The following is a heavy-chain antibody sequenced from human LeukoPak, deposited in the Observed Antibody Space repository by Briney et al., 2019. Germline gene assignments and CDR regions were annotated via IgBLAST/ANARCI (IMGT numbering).Heavy chain of an antibody. J-gene: IGHJ4*02. CDR1: GGSISSGSYY. D-gene: IGHD1-26*01. Sequence: SQTLSLTCTVSGGSISSGSYYWIWIRQPAGKGLEWIGRIYTSGSTNYNPSLKSRVTISVDTSKNQFSLKLSSVTAADTAVYYCARDNGGYSGSYTGTRGQGTLVTVSS. V-gene: IGHV4-61*02. CDR2: IYTSGST. CDR3: ARDNGGYSGSYTGT.